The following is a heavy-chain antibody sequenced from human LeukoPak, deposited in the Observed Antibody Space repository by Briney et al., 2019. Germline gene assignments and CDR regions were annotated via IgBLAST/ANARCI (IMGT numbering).Heavy chain of an antibody. CDR2: ISGSGGST. CDR3: AKEPLQGISDY. V-gene: IGHV3-23*01. CDR1: GFTFRSYA. J-gene: IGHJ4*02. Sequence: GGSLRLSCAASGFTFRSYAMSRVREAPGEGLEWVSAISGSGGSTYYADSVKGRFTISRDNSKNTLYLQMNSLRAEDTAVYYCAKEPLQGISDYWGQGTLVTVSS.